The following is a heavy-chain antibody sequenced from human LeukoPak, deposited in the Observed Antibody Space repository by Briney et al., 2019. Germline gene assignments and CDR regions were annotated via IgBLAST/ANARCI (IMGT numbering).Heavy chain of an antibody. CDR3: ARGGQTRTLIPAHLGY. D-gene: IGHD3-16*01. CDR1: GGSISSSSDY. V-gene: IGHV4-39*01. Sequence: PSETLSLTCTVSGGSISSSSDYWGWIRQPPGKGLEWIGSIYYSGSTYYNPSLKSRVTISVDTSKNQFSLKLSSVTAADTAAYYCARGGQTRTLIPAHLGYWGQGTLVTVSS. CDR2: IYYSGST. J-gene: IGHJ4*02.